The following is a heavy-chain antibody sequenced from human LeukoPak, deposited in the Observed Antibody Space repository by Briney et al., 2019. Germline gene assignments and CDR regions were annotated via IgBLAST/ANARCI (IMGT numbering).Heavy chain of an antibody. CDR2: ISSNGYNT. D-gene: IGHD1-26*01. Sequence: GGSLRLSCSASGFSLSTHNMYWLRQAPGKGLEYVSAISSNGYNTYYADAVKGRFTISRDNSKYTLYLQMSSLRAEDTAVFYCVKGFYSGSSFFDCWGQGTLVTVSS. V-gene: IGHV3-64D*09. CDR3: VKGFYSGSSFFDC. J-gene: IGHJ4*02. CDR1: GFSLSTHN.